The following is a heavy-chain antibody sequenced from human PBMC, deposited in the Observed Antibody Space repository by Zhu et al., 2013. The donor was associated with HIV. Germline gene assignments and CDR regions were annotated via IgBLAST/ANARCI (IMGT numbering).Heavy chain of an antibody. CDR1: GYTFTTYG. CDR2: ISAYNGDT. J-gene: IGHJ5*02. D-gene: IGHD6-6*01. CDR3: ARDLVAARPGWFDP. Sequence: QVQLVQSGAEVKKPGASVRVSCKASGYTFTTYGISWVRQAPGQGLEWMGWISAYNGDTKYARNLQGRVTMTTDRSTDTAYMELRSLRSDDTAVYYCARDLVAARPGWFDPWGQGTLVTVSS. V-gene: IGHV1-18*04.